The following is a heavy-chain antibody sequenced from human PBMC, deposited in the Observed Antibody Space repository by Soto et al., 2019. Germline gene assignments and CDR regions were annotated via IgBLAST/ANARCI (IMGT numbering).Heavy chain of an antibody. CDR1: GFTFSSYS. Sequence: GGSLRLSCAASGFTFSSYSMNWVRQAPGKGLEWVSSISSRSSYIYYADSVKGRFTISRDNAKNSLYLQMNSLRAEDTAVYYCARVTRGYGISTSCFYDYWGQGTLVTVAS. D-gene: IGHD2-2*01. J-gene: IGHJ4*02. V-gene: IGHV3-21*01. CDR2: ISSRSSYI. CDR3: ARVTRGYGISTSCFYDY.